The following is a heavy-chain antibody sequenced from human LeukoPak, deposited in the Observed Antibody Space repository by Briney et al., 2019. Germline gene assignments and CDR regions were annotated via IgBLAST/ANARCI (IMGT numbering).Heavy chain of an antibody. D-gene: IGHD3-10*01. CDR3: ARVVTMVRGVRTFDY. CDR1: GGSFSGYY. Sequence: SETLSLTCAVYGGSFSGYYWSWIRQPPGKGLEWMGEINHSGSTNYNPSLKSRVTISVDTSKNQFSLKLSSVTAADTAVYYCARVVTMVRGVRTFDYWGQGTLVTVSS. J-gene: IGHJ4*02. CDR2: INHSGST. V-gene: IGHV4-34*01.